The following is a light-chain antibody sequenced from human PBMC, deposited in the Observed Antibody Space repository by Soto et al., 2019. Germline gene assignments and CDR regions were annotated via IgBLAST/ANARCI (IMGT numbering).Light chain of an antibody. CDR3: QQRSDWPRT. V-gene: IGKV3-11*01. CDR2: DAS. J-gene: IGKJ1*01. CDR1: QSVSSY. Sequence: EIVLTQSPATLSLSPGERATLFCRASQSVSSYLAWYQQKPGQAPRLLIYDASNRATGIPARFSGSGSGTDFSLTISSLEPEDFAVYYGQQRSDWPRTFGQGTKVEIK.